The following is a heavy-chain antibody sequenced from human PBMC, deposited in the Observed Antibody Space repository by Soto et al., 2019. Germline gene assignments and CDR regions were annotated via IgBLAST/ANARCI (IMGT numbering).Heavy chain of an antibody. CDR2: IWYDGSNK. D-gene: IGHD3-9*01. J-gene: IGHJ6*02. CDR1: GFTFSSYG. CDR3: ARDRLRYFDGLPRYGMDV. V-gene: IGHV3-33*01. Sequence: QVQLVESGGGVVQPGRSLRLSCAASGFTFSSYGMHWVRQAPGKGLEWVAVIWYDGSNKYYADSVKGRFTISRDNSKNTLYRQMNSLRAEDTAVYYCARDRLRYFDGLPRYGMDVWGQGTTVTVSS.